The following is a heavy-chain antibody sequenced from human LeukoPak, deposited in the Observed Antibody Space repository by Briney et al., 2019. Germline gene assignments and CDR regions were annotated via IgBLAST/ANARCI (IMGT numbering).Heavy chain of an antibody. J-gene: IGHJ6*02. CDR2: IYYSGST. CDR1: GGSISSYY. CDR3: ARGSGANYYYYGMDV. D-gene: IGHD2-15*01. Sequence: SETLSLTCTVSGGSISSYYWSWIRQPPGKGLEWIGYIYYSGSTNYSPSLKSRVTISVDTSKNQFSLKLSSVTAADTAVYYCARGSGANYYYYGMDVWGQGTTVTVSS. V-gene: IGHV4-59*08.